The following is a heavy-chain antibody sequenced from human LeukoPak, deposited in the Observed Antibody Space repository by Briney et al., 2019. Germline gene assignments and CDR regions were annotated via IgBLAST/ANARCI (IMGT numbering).Heavy chain of an antibody. V-gene: IGHV4-61*02. CDR3: ARVGYYGSGTGFDY. CDR2: IYTSGST. Sequence: SETLSLTCTVSGGSISSGSYYWSWIRQPAGKGLEWIGRIYTSGSTNYNPSLKSRVTISVDTSKNQFSLKLSSVTAADTAVYYCARVGYYGSGTGFDYWGQGTLVSVSS. D-gene: IGHD3-10*01. J-gene: IGHJ4*02. CDR1: GGSISSGSYY.